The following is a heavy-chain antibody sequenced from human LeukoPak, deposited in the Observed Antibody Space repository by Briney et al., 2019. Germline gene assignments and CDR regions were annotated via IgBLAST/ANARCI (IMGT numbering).Heavy chain of an antibody. CDR3: ASNFRQTGWFDP. J-gene: IGHJ5*02. CDR2: KSYDGSNK. Sequence: PGGSLRLSCATSGFTFSSYAMHWVRQAPGKGLEWVAVKSYDGSNKYYADSVKGRFTISRDNSKNTLYLQMNSLRAEDTAVYYCASNFRQTGWFDPWGQGTLVTVSS. V-gene: IGHV3-30*04. D-gene: IGHD1-14*01. CDR1: GFTFSSYA.